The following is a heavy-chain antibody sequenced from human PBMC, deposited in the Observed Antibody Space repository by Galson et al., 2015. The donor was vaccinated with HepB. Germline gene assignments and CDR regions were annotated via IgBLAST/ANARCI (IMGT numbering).Heavy chain of an antibody. CDR1: GFTFSNYG. V-gene: IGHV3-30*18. CDR2: ISYDGSNK. D-gene: IGHD6-13*01. Sequence: SLRLSCAASGFTFSNYGMHWVRQAPGQGLEWVAVISYDGSNKYYADSVKGRFTISRDNSKNTLYLQMNSLRAEDTAVYYCPKETQLAYYFDYWGQGTLVTVSS. CDR3: PKETQLAYYFDY. J-gene: IGHJ4*02.